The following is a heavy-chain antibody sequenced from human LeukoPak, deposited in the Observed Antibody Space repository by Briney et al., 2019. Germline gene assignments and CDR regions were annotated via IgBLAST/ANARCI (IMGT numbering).Heavy chain of an antibody. J-gene: IGHJ5*02. D-gene: IGHD2-2*01. CDR2: ISSSSSYI. CDR1: GFTFSSYS. CDR3: AKGYCGSTSCPVDP. Sequence: GGSLRLSCAASGFTFSSYSMNWDRQAPGKGLEWVSSISSSSSYIYYADSVKGRFTISRDNAKNSLYLQMNSLRAEDMALYYCAKGYCGSTSCPVDPWGQGTLVTVSS. V-gene: IGHV3-21*04.